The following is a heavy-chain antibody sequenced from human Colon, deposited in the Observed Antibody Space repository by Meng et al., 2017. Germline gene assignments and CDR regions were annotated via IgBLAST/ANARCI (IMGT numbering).Heavy chain of an antibody. Sequence: EGWRVGVGGGLVTPGGSLRLSLAAFGFRFSDVWMSWVRQDPGKGLEWVGRIRIKRDGGTTDYAAPVKGRFTISRDDSKNTLYLQMNSLKIEDTAMYYCTTVDYGYPWSWGQGTLVHRLL. CDR2: IRIKRDGGTT. D-gene: IGHD4-17*01. V-gene: IGHV3-15*01. CDR3: TTVDYGYPWS. J-gene: IGHJ5*02. CDR1: GFRFSDVW.